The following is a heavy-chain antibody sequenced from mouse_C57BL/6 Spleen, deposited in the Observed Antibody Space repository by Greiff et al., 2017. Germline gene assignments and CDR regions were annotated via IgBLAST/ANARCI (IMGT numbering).Heavy chain of an antibody. CDR3: ASGDYYGHFDY. D-gene: IGHD1-1*01. V-gene: IGHV3-1*01. Sequence: EVKVEESGPGMVKPSQSLSLTCTVTGYSITSGYDWHWIRHFPGNKLEWMGYISYSGSTNYNPSLKSRISITHDTSKNHFFLKLNSVTTEDTATYYCASGDYYGHFDYWGQGTTLTVSS. CDR1: GYSITSGYD. CDR2: ISYSGST. J-gene: IGHJ2*01.